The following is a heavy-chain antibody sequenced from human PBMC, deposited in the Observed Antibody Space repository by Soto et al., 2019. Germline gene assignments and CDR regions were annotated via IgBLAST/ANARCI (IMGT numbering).Heavy chain of an antibody. Sequence: PSETLSLTCTVSGGSISSSSYYWGWIRQPPGKGLEWIGSIYYSGSTYYNPSLKSRVTISVDTSKNQFSLKLSSVTAADTSVYFCTTEYSGGFDYWGQGTLVTVSS. J-gene: IGHJ4*02. CDR3: TTEYSGGFDY. CDR2: IYYSGST. V-gene: IGHV4-39*03. D-gene: IGHD4-17*01. CDR1: GGSISSSSYY.